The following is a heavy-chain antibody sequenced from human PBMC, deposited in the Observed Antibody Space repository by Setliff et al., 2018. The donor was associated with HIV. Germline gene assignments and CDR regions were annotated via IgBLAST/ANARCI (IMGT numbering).Heavy chain of an antibody. D-gene: IGHD3-22*01. J-gene: IGHJ4*02. Sequence: GESLKISCQASGYKFYTSWIGWVRQMPGKGLEWMGIIYPGDSDTRYSPSSQGHVAFPVDTSISTAYLHWSSLKASDTAMYYCARHGYNDSRGYFDYWGQGALVTVSS. V-gene: IGHV5-51*01. CDR2: IYPGDSDT. CDR1: GYKFYTSW. CDR3: ARHGYNDSRGYFDY.